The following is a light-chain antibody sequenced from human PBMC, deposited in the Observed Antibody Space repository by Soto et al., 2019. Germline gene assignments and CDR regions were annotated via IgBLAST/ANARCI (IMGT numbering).Light chain of an antibody. Sequence: EIVLTQSPDTLSLSPGERATLSCRASQSVSSDYLFWYQQKPGQDPRLLIYGASRRATGIPDRFSGSGSGTDFILTISRLEPEDFAVYYCQHYDNSPPSVTFGPGTKVDIK. CDR1: QSVSSDY. CDR2: GAS. V-gene: IGKV3-20*01. J-gene: IGKJ3*01. CDR3: QHYDNSPPSVT.